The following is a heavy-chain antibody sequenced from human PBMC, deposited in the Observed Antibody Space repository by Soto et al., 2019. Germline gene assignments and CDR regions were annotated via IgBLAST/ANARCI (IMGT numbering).Heavy chain of an antibody. Sequence: SETLSLTCAVYGGSFSGYYWSWIRQPPGKGLEWIGYIYYSGSTNYNPSLRSRVTISVDTSKNQFSLKLRSVTAADTAVYYCASRGYHYGSGSYPLDYWGQGTLVTVSS. J-gene: IGHJ4*02. CDR2: IYYSGST. CDR3: ASRGYHYGSGSYPLDY. D-gene: IGHD3-10*01. CDR1: GGSFSGYY. V-gene: IGHV4-59*08.